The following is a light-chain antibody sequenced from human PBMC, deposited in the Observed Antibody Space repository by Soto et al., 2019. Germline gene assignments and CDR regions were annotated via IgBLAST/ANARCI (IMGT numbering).Light chain of an antibody. CDR3: QKYGASPQT. J-gene: IGKJ2*01. CDR2: GAS. Sequence: DIVLTQSPGTLSLSPGERATLSCRASESVSSTYLAWYQQKPGQAPSLLIYGASSRPTDIPDRFSGSGSGTDFTLTISRLEPEDFAVYYCQKYGASPQTFGQGTKLEIK. CDR1: ESVSSTY. V-gene: IGKV3-20*01.